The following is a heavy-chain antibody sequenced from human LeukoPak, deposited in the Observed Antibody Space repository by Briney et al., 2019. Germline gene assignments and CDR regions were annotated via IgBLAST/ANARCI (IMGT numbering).Heavy chain of an antibody. J-gene: IGHJ4*02. D-gene: IGHD3-22*01. CDR3: ARAVYYYDEFDY. V-gene: IGHV4-38-2*01. Sequence: SETLSLTCAVSGYSISSGYYWGWIRQPPGKGLEWIGSIYHSGSTYYNPSLKSRVTISVDTSKNQFSLKLSFVTAADTAVYYCARAVYYYDEFDYWGQGTLVTVSS. CDR1: GYSISSGYY. CDR2: IYHSGST.